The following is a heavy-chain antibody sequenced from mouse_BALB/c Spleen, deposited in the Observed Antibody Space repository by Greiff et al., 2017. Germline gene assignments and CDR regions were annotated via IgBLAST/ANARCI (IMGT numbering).Heavy chain of an antibody. Sequence: DVQLVESGGGLVQPGGSRKLSCAASGFTFSSFGMHWVRQAPEKGLEWVAYISSGSSTIYYADTVKGRFTISRDNPKNTLFLQMTSLRSEDTAMYYCARAPPYYYFDYWGQGTTLTASS. J-gene: IGHJ2*01. D-gene: IGHD1-1*01. V-gene: IGHV5-17*02. CDR2: ISSGSSTI. CDR3: ARAPPYYYFDY. CDR1: GFTFSSFG.